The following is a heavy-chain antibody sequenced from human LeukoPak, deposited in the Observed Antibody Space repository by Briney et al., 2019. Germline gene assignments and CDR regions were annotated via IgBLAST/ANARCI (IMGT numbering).Heavy chain of an antibody. Sequence: SQTLSLTCAISGDSVSSNSAAWNWIRQSPSRGLEWLGRIYYRSKSKWYNDYAVSVESRITINPDTSKNQFSLQLNSVTPEDTAVYYCARDLQDPWGQGTLVTVSS. V-gene: IGHV6-1*01. CDR3: ARDLQDP. CDR2: IYYRSKSKWYN. J-gene: IGHJ5*02. CDR1: GDSVSSNSAA.